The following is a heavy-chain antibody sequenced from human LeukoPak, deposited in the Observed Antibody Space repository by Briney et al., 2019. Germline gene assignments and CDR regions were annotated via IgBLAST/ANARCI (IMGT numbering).Heavy chain of an antibody. CDR3: ARASLPSEYYYYYMDV. Sequence: PGGSLRLSCAASGFTVSSNYMSWVRQAPGKGLEWVSVIYSGGSTYYADSVKGRFTISRDNSKNTLYLQMNSLRAEDTAVYYCARASLPSEYYYYYMDVWGKGTTVTVSS. CDR1: GFTVSSNY. D-gene: IGHD1-14*01. J-gene: IGHJ6*03. V-gene: IGHV3-66*01. CDR2: IYSGGST.